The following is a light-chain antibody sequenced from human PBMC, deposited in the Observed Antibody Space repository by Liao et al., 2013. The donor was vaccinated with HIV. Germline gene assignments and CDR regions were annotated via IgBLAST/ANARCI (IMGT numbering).Light chain of an antibody. V-gene: IGLV3-21*01. Sequence: SYVPTQPPSVSVAPGKTARISCGGNNIGSKSVHWYQQKPGQGPVLVIYYNSDRPSGIPERFSGSSSGTTVTLTISGAQVEDEADYYCYSAADNIVVFGGGTKLTVL. CDR3: YSAADNIVV. CDR1: NIGSKS. CDR2: YNS. J-gene: IGLJ2*01.